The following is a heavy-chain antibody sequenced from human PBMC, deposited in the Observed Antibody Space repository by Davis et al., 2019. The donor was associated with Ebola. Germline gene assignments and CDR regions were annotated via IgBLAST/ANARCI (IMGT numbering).Heavy chain of an antibody. J-gene: IGHJ4*02. CDR1: GGSISSSSYY. CDR3: ARVFGAFFDC. Sequence: PSETLSLTCTVSGGSISSSSYYWGWIRQPPGKGLEWIGSIYHSGSTYYNPSLKSRVTISVDTSKNHFSLKLSSVTAADTAVYYCARVFGAFFDCWGQGTLVTVSS. D-gene: IGHD1-26*01. V-gene: IGHV4-39*07. CDR2: IYHSGST.